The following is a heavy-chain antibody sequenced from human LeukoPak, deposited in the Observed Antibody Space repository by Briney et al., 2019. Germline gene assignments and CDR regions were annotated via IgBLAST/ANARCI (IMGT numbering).Heavy chain of an antibody. CDR2: IYNGGAT. CDR3: ASRHFEN. V-gene: IGHV3-53*01. CDR1: GFIVSNYY. Sequence: GGSLRLSCAASGFIVSNYYMNWVRQAPGKGLECVSVIYNGGATYYADSVKGRFTISRDNSKNTLYLQMNSLRVEDTAVYYCASRHFENWGQGTLVTVSS. J-gene: IGHJ4*02.